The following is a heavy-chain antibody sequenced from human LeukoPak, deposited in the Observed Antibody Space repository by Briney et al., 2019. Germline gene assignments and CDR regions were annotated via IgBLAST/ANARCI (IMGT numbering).Heavy chain of an antibody. CDR1: GYTFTSYD. Sequence: ASVKVSCKASGYTFTSYDINWVRQAPGQGLEWMGWMNPNSGNTGYAQKFQGRVTMTRNTSISTAYMELSSLRSEDTAVYYCARVYDGSGYYLYYWGQGTLVTVSS. V-gene: IGHV1-8*01. D-gene: IGHD3-22*01. CDR2: MNPNSGNT. CDR3: ARVYDGSGYYLYY. J-gene: IGHJ4*02.